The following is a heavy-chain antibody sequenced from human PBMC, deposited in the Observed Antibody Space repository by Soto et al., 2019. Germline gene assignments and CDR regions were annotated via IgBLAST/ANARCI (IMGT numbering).Heavy chain of an antibody. J-gene: IGHJ6*02. Sequence: SETLSLTCTVSGAYMRNDYYYWSWVRQNPGKDLEWIGHMHHSGRTHYNPSLKSRVAISVDTSKNQFSLYLNSVTAADTAVYYCARDRGYSGYDSPRYYYGMDVWGQGTTVTVSS. CDR2: MHHSGRT. CDR3: ARDRGYSGYDSPRYYYGMDV. D-gene: IGHD5-12*01. V-gene: IGHV4-31*03. CDR1: GAYMRNDYYY.